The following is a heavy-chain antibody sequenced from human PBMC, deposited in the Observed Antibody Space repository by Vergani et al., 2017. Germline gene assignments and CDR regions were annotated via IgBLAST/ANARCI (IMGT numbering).Heavy chain of an antibody. CDR2: ISSSSSTI. CDR3: ARDMTRGLYWYFDL. Sequence: EVQLLESGGGLVQPGGSLRLSCAASGFTFSSYSMNWVRQAPGKGLEWVSYISSSSSTIYYADSVKGRFTISRDNAKNSLYLQMNSLRAEDTAVYYCARDMTRGLYWYFDLWGRGTLVTVSS. CDR1: GFTFSSYS. J-gene: IGHJ2*01. D-gene: IGHD4-11*01. V-gene: IGHV3-48*01.